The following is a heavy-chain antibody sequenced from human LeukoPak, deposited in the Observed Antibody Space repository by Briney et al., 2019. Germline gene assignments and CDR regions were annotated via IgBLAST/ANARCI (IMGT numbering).Heavy chain of an antibody. Sequence: SETLSLTCSVSGGSISSNRNYWGWIRQPPGKGLEWIGSIYYSGSTYYNPSLKSRVTISVDTSKNQFSLKLSSVTAADTAVYYCARYILTGYYYFDYWGQGTLVTVSS. CDR2: IYYSGST. V-gene: IGHV4-39*01. CDR3: ARYILTGYYYFDY. D-gene: IGHD3-9*01. J-gene: IGHJ4*02. CDR1: GGSISSNRNY.